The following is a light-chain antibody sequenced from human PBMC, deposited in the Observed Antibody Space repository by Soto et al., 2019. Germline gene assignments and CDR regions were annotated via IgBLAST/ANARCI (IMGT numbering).Light chain of an antibody. J-gene: IGLJ1*01. CDR2: AVS. CDR3: CSYAGSYTHV. Sequence: SALSQPRSVSGSPGQSVTISCTGTSSDVGGYNYVSWYQQHPGKAPKLMIYAVSKRLPGVPDRFSGSKSGNTASLTISGLHAEDEADYYCCSYAGSYTHVFGTGTKLTVL. CDR1: SSDVGGYNY. V-gene: IGLV2-11*01.